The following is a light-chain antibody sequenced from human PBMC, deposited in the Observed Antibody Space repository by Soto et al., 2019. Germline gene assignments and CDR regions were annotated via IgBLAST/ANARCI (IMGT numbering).Light chain of an antibody. CDR2: DAS. Sequence: EIVLTQSPATLSLSQGERANISCRAIQSVTTYLAWYQQKPGQAPRLLIYDASDRATGIPARFSGSGSGTDFTLTISSLEPEDFAVYYCQQRSNWPPSITFGQGTRLEIK. V-gene: IGKV3-11*01. CDR1: QSVTTY. J-gene: IGKJ5*01. CDR3: QQRSNWPPSIT.